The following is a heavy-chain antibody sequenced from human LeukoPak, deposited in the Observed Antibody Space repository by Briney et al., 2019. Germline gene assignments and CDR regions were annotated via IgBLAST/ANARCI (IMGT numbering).Heavy chain of an antibody. Sequence: GGSLRLSCAASGFTFSSYGMHWVRQAPGKGLEWVAVISYDGSNKYYADSVKGRFTISRDNSKNTLYLQMNSLRAEDTAAYYCAIQTTVVIGGFDYWGQGTLVTVSS. CDR2: ISYDGSNK. CDR1: GFTFSSYG. CDR3: AIQTTVVIGGFDY. D-gene: IGHD4-23*01. J-gene: IGHJ4*02. V-gene: IGHV3-30*03.